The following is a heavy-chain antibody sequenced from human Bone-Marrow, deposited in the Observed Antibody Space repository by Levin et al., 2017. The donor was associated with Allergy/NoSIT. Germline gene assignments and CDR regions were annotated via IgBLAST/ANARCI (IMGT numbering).Heavy chain of an antibody. CDR2: ISRFGDII. CDR3: ARGGGLAVVGDVTTDAFDI. Sequence: PGGSLRLSCAAFRFSFSNHSMNWVRQAPGKGLEWVSHISRFGDIIHYADSVKGRFTISRDNARKSVYLQMNSLRAEDTAVYYCARGGGLAVVGDVTTDAFDIWGHGTMVTVSS. CDR1: RFSFSNHS. D-gene: IGHD2-15*01. J-gene: IGHJ3*02. V-gene: IGHV3-48*01.